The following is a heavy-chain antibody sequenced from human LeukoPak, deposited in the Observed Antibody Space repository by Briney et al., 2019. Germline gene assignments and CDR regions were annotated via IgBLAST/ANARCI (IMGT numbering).Heavy chain of an antibody. Sequence: SETLSLTCTVSGGSISSGGYYWSWLRQPPGKGLEWIGEINHSGSTNYIPSLKSRVTISVDTSKNQFSLKLSSVTAADTAVYYCARADGPRYLDYWGQGTLVTVSS. CDR1: GGSISSGGYY. CDR2: INHSGST. V-gene: IGHV4-39*07. J-gene: IGHJ4*02. CDR3: ARADGPRYLDY. D-gene: IGHD5-24*01.